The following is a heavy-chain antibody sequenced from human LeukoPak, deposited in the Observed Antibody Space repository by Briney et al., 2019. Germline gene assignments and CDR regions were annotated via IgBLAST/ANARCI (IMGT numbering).Heavy chain of an antibody. J-gene: IGHJ4*02. Sequence: SGGSLRLSCAASGFTFSDYYMNWVRQAPGKGLEWVSYISSSGRPIYYADSVKGRFTISRDNAKNSLYLQMNSLRAEDTAVYYCAKDITMTTVTTFDYWGQGTLVTVSS. CDR2: ISSSGRPI. CDR3: AKDITMTTVTTFDY. D-gene: IGHD4-17*01. CDR1: GFTFSDYY. V-gene: IGHV3-11*01.